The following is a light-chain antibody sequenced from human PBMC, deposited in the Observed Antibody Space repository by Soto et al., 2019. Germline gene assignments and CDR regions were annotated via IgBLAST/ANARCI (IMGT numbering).Light chain of an antibody. CDR3: SSYTTSSTQV. CDR2: EVS. J-gene: IGLJ1*01. CDR1: SSDIGGYKH. Sequence: QSALTQPASVSGSPGQSITISCTGTSSDIGGYKHVPWYQQHPGKAPKLMIYEVSNRPSGVSNRFSGSKSGNTASLTISGLQAEDEADYYCSSYTTSSTQVFGTGTKVTVL. V-gene: IGLV2-14*01.